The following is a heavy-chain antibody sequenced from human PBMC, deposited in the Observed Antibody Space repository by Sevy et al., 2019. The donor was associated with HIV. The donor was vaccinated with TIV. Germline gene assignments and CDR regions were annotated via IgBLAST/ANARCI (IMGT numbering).Heavy chain of an antibody. CDR3: LSGFWSGYSHWFDP. D-gene: IGHD3-3*01. Sequence: GGSLRLSCAASGFTFSNAWMSWVRQAPGKGLEWVGRIKSKTDGGTTDYAAPVKGRFTISRYDSKNTLYLQMNSLKTEDTAVYYCLSGFWSGYSHWFDPWGQGTLVTVSS. J-gene: IGHJ5*02. CDR1: GFTFSNAW. CDR2: IKSKTDGGTT. V-gene: IGHV3-15*01.